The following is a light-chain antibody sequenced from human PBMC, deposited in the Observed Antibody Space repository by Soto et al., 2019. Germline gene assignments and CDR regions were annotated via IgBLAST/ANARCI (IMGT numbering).Light chain of an antibody. CDR1: QDISNY. CDR2: DAS. J-gene: IGKJ3*01. V-gene: IGKV1-33*01. Sequence: DIPMTQSPSSLSASVGDRVTITCQASQDISNYLNWYQQKPGKAPKLLIYDASNLETGAPSRFSGSGSGTDFTFTISSLQPEDIATYYCQQYDNLPPFTFGPGTKVDIK. CDR3: QQYDNLPPFT.